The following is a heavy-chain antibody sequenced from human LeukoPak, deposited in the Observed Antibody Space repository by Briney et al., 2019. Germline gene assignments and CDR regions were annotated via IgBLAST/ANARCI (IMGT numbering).Heavy chain of an antibody. CDR1: GGSISTYY. V-gene: IGHV4-59*01. D-gene: IGHD5-12*01. Sequence: SETLSLTCTVSGGSISTYYWSWLRQPPGKGLEWIGYIYHSGSINYNPSLKSRITISVDTSQNQFSLKLSSVTAADTAVYYCARDGYSGSDALWGQGTLVTVSS. CDR2: IYHSGSI. J-gene: IGHJ4*02. CDR3: ARDGYSGSDAL.